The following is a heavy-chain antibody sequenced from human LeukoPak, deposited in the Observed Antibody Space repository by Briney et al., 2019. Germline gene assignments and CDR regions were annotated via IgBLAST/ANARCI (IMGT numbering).Heavy chain of an antibody. CDR3: ARAEGYCSGGSCYYYYYGMDV. CDR2: ISSSGSTI. J-gene: IGHJ6*02. CDR1: GFTFSSYE. V-gene: IGHV3-48*03. D-gene: IGHD2-15*01. Sequence: GGSLRLSCAASGFTFSSYEMNWVRQAPGKGLEWVSNISSSGSTIYYADSVKGRFTISRDNAKNSLYLQMNSLRAEDTAVYYCARAEGYCSGGSCYYYYYGMDVWGQGTTVTVSS.